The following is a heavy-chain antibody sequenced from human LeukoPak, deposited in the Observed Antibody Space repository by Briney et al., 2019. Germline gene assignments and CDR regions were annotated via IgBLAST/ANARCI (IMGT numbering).Heavy chain of an antibody. CDR3: ARGVVVPAASCYYYYYMDV. Sequence: GGSLRLSCAASGFTFSSYGMSWVRQAPGKGLKWVSAISGSGGSTYYADSVRGRFTISRDNSKNTLYLQMNSLRAEDTAMYYCARGVVVPAASCYYYYYMDVWGKGTTVTISS. D-gene: IGHD2-2*01. CDR1: GFTFSSYG. V-gene: IGHV3-23*01. CDR2: ISGSGGST. J-gene: IGHJ6*03.